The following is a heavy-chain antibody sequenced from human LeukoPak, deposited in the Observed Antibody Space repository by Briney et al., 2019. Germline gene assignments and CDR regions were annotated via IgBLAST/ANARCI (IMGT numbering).Heavy chain of an antibody. V-gene: IGHV3-30*04. CDR1: GFSFSSYA. CDR3: ASEFREDHSGSQYFQH. CDR2: MSYDGNEK. D-gene: IGHD5-12*01. Sequence: GGSLRLSCAASGFSFSSYAMHWVRQAPGKGLEWVAFMSYDGNEKHYADSVKGRLTISRDNSKNTLYLQMNSLRAEDTAVYFCASEFREDHSGSQYFQHWGQGTLVSVSS. J-gene: IGHJ1*01.